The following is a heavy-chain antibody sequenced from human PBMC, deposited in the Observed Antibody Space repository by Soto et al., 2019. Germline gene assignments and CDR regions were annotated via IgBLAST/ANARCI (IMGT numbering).Heavy chain of an antibody. CDR3: AKKYPGTRPFDY. CDR2: IGTNGDT. D-gene: IGHD2-2*01. CDR1: GFTFISYA. V-gene: IGHV3-23*01. Sequence: PGGSLRLSCAASGFTFISYAMNWVRQAPGKGLEWVSAIGTNGDTYYADSVKGRFTISRDNSKTTLYLQMNSLRAEDTALYYCAKKYPGTRPFDYWGQGTLVTVSS. J-gene: IGHJ4*02.